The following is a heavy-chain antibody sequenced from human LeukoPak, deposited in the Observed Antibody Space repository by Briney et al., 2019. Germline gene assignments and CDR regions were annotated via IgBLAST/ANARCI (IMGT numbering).Heavy chain of an antibody. Sequence: PGGSLRLSCAASGFSFSSYAMSWVREAPGKGLEWVSAISGSGGSTYYADSVKGRFTISRDNSKNTLYLQMNSLRAEDTAVYYCARDDSSGYPYYFDYWGQGTLVTVSS. CDR3: ARDDSSGYPYYFDY. D-gene: IGHD3-22*01. CDR2: ISGSGGST. V-gene: IGHV3-23*01. J-gene: IGHJ4*02. CDR1: GFSFSSYA.